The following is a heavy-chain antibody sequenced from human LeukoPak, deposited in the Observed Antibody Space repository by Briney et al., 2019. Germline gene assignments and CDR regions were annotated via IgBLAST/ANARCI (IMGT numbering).Heavy chain of an antibody. CDR3: ARGPGHYDFWSGRDPNYYYYMDV. Sequence: PSETLSLTCAVSGGSISSSNWWSWVRQPPGKGLEWIGEIYHSGSTNYNPSLKSRVTISVDTSKNQFSLKLSSVTAADTAVYYCARGPGHYDFWSGRDPNYYYYMDVWGKGTTVTVSS. V-gene: IGHV4-4*02. CDR2: IYHSGST. J-gene: IGHJ6*03. CDR1: GGSISSSNW. D-gene: IGHD3-3*01.